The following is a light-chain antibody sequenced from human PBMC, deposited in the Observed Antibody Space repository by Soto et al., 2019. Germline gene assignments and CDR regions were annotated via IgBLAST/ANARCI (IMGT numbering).Light chain of an antibody. V-gene: IGKV1-39*01. CDR1: QSISSY. Sequence: DIQMTQSPSSLSASVGDRVTITCRARQSISSYLNWYQQKRGKATKLLIYAASSLQSGVPSRFSGSGSGTHFTLTISSLQPEDFATYYCQQSYSTLLTFGGWTKVEI. CDR3: QQSYSTLLT. J-gene: IGKJ4*01. CDR2: AAS.